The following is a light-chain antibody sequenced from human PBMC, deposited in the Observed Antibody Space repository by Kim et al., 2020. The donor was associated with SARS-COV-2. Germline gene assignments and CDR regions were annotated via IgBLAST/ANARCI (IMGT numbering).Light chain of an antibody. V-gene: IGLV2-14*03. J-gene: IGLJ3*02. CDR1: SSDVGAYNY. CDR2: DVS. CDR3: SSYTTSSTWV. Sequence: QSALTQPASVSGSPGQSITTSCTGTSSDVGAYNYVSWYQQHPGKAPKFMIYDVSNRPSGVSNRFSGSKSGNTASLTISGLQAEDEADYYCSSYTTSSTWVFGGGTKVTVL.